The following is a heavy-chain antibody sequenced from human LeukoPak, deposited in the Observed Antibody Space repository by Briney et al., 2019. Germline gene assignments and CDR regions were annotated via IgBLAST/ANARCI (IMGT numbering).Heavy chain of an antibody. CDR1: GGSISSYY. D-gene: IGHD2-15*01. CDR3: ASLGWHGMDV. J-gene: IGHJ6*02. Sequence: SETLSLTCTVSGGSISSYYWSWIRQPAGKGLKWIGRIYTSGSTNYNPSLKSRVTMSVDTSKNQFSLKLSSVTAADTAVCYRASLGWHGMDVWGQGTTVTVSS. CDR2: IYTSGST. V-gene: IGHV4-4*07.